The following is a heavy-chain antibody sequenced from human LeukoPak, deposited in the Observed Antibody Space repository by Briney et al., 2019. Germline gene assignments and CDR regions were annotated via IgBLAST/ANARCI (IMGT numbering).Heavy chain of an antibody. CDR2: ISSSSSYI. V-gene: IGHV3-21*01. CDR1: GFTFSSYS. D-gene: IGHD6-13*01. J-gene: IGHJ4*02. CDR3: ARDGAARGARAYYFDY. Sequence: GGSLRLSCAASGFTFSSYSMNWVRQAPGKRLEWVSSISSSSSYIYYADSVKGRFTISRDNAKNSLYLQMNSLRAEDTAVYYCARDGAARGARAYYFDYWGQGTLVTVSS.